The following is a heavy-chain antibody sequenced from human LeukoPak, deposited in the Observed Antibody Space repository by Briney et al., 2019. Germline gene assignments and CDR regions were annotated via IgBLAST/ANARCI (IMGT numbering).Heavy chain of an antibody. J-gene: IGHJ5*02. D-gene: IGHD3-22*01. Sequence: SETLSLTCAVYGGSFRGYYWSWIRQPPGKGLEWIGEINHSGSTNYNPSLKSRVTISVDTSKNQFSLKLSSVTAADTAVYYCARVGRYYYDSSGYGWFDPWGQGTLVTVSS. CDR1: GGSFRGYY. CDR3: ARVGRYYYDSSGYGWFDP. CDR2: INHSGST. V-gene: IGHV4-34*01.